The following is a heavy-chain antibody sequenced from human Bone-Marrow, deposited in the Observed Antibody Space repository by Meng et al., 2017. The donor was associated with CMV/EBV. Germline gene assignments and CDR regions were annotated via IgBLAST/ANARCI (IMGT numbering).Heavy chain of an antibody. CDR3: AREWRDIVVVPPYMDV. J-gene: IGHJ6*02. CDR2: ISAYNGNT. CDR1: GYTFTSYG. V-gene: IGHV1-18*01. D-gene: IGHD2-2*01. Sequence: ASVKVSCKASGYTFTSYGISWVRQAPGQGLEWMGWISAYNGNTNYAQKLQGRVTMTTDTSTSTAYMELRSLRSDDTAVYYCAREWRDIVVVPPYMDVWGQGTTVTVSS.